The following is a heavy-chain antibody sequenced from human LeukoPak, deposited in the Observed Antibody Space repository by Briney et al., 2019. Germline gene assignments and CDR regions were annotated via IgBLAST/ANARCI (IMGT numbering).Heavy chain of an antibody. CDR1: GTYSLNELP. Sequence: GASVRVSCKVSGTYSLNELPMHWVRQAPGKGLEWMGGFDPEDGETIYAQSFKGRVTVTEDTSTDTVYMDLSSLRSEDTAVYYCATLLGETYFFDFWGQGTLVTVSS. V-gene: IGHV1-24*01. D-gene: IGHD1-26*01. CDR2: FDPEDGET. CDR3: ATLLGETYFFDF. J-gene: IGHJ4*02.